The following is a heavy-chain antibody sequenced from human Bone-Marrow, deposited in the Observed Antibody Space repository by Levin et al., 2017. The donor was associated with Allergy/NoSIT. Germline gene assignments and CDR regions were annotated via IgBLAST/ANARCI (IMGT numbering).Heavy chain of an antibody. Sequence: GESLKISCQASGYTFTSYYIHWVRQAPGQGLEWMGRINPNSGDANYAQNFQGRVTLTRDTSISTAYMELTRLTSDDTAVYYCARDGGAASISWISFDYWGQGTLVTVSS. CDR3: ARDGGAASISWISFDY. CDR2: INPNSGDA. V-gene: IGHV1-2*06. D-gene: IGHD3-16*01. J-gene: IGHJ4*02. CDR1: GYTFTSYY.